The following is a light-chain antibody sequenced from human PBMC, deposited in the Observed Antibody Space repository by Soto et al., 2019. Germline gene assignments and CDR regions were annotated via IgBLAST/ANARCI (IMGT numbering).Light chain of an antibody. CDR3: CSYAGSLV. J-gene: IGLJ2*01. Sequence: QSALTQPASGSGSPGQWITVSCTGTSSDVGSNNLVSWYQQRPGKAPQLMIYEGSKRPSGVSNRFSGSKSGNTASLTISGLQAEDEADYYCCSYAGSLVFGGGTKLTVL. CDR2: EGS. V-gene: IGLV2-23*01. CDR1: SSDVGSNNL.